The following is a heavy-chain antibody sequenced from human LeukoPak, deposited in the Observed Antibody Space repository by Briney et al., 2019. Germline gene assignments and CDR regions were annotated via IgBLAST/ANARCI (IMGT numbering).Heavy chain of an antibody. CDR3: ARGHDYGPDY. CDR2: IKPDSGAT. J-gene: IGHJ4*02. Sequence: VSVKVSCKASGYTFTVHYMHWLRQAPGQGLEWMGWIKPDSGATNFAQNFQGRVTMTSDTSINTAYMELSSLTSDDTAMYYCARGHDYGPDYWGQGTLVTVSA. CDR1: GYTFTVHY. V-gene: IGHV1-2*02. D-gene: IGHD4/OR15-4a*01.